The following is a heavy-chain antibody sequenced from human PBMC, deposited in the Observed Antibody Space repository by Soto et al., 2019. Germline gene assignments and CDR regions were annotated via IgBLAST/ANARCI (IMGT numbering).Heavy chain of an antibody. CDR3: ARDRLRGYDSSGFYS. CDR1: GYTFTSYG. CDR2: ISAYNGNT. J-gene: IGHJ4*02. D-gene: IGHD3-22*01. V-gene: IGHV1-18*01. Sequence: ASLKVSCKASGYTFTSYGISWVLQAPGQGLEWMGWISAYNGNTNYAQKLQGRVTMTTATSTNTAYMELRSLKSDDTAIYYCARDRLRGYDSSGFYSWGQGTLVTVSS.